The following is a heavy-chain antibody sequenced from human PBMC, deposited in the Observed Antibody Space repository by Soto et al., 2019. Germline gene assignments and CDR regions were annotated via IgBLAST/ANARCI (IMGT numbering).Heavy chain of an antibody. Sequence: SETLSLTCTVSGGSISSYRWSWIRQPAWKGLEWIGRIPNNGNTQYNPSLKSRVTVSVDTSRNQFFLNLHSVTAADSAVYFCGRESGETWDYEAYWGQGTPVTVSS. CDR2: IPNNGNT. V-gene: IGHV4-4*07. CDR1: GGSISSYR. CDR3: GRESGETWDYEAY. J-gene: IGHJ4*02. D-gene: IGHD1-7*01.